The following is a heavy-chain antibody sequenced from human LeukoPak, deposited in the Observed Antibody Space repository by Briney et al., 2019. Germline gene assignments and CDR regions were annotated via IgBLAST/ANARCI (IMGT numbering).Heavy chain of an antibody. CDR3: AIMSYGDVGGY. CDR2: IWYDGSNK. J-gene: IGHJ4*02. CDR1: GFTFSSYG. V-gene: IGHV3-33*01. D-gene: IGHD4-17*01. Sequence: GRCLRLSCAASGFTFSSYGMHWVRQAPGKGLEWVAVIWYDGSNKYYADSVKGRFTISRDNSKNTLYLQMNSLRAEDTAVYYCAIMSYGDVGGYWGQGTLVTVSS.